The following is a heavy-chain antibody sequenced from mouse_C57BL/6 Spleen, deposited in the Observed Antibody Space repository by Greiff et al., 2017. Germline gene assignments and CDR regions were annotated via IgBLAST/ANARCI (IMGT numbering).Heavy chain of an antibody. CDR2: INPNNGGT. V-gene: IGHV1-22*01. CDR3: ARRRTTVVDFDV. Sequence: EVQLQQSGPELVKPGASVKLSCKASGYTFTDYNMHWVKQSHGKSLEWIGYINPNNGGTSYNQKFKGKATLTVNKSSSTAYMALSSLTSEDSAVYYCARRRTTVVDFDVWGTGTTVTVSS. CDR1: GYTFTDYN. D-gene: IGHD1-1*01. J-gene: IGHJ1*03.